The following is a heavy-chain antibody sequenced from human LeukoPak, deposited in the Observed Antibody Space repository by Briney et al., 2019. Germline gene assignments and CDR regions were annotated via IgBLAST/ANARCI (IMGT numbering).Heavy chain of an antibody. Sequence: ASVKVSCKASGYTFTSYAMHWVRQAPGHRLEWMGWINAGNGNTKYSQKFQGRVTITRDTSASTAYMELSSLRSEDTAVYYCARGTITMLVPFDYWGQGTLVTVFS. V-gene: IGHV1-3*01. D-gene: IGHD3-22*01. CDR2: INAGNGNT. J-gene: IGHJ4*02. CDR3: ARGTITMLVPFDY. CDR1: GYTFTSYA.